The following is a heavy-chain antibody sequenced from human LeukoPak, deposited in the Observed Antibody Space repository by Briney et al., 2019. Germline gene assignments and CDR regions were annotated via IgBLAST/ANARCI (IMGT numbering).Heavy chain of an antibody. J-gene: IGHJ4*02. CDR1: GGSISSGSYY. Sequence: SQTLSLTCTVSGGSISSGSYYWSWIRQPAGKGLEWIGRIYTSGSTNYNPSLKSQVTISVDTSKNQFSLKLSSVTAADTAVYYCAREKQWLEIFDYWGQGTLVTVSS. V-gene: IGHV4-61*02. CDR3: AREKQWLEIFDY. CDR2: IYTSGST. D-gene: IGHD6-19*01.